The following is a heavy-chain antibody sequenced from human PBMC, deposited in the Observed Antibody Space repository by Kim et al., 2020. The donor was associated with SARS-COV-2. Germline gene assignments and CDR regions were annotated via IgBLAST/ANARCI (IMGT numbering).Heavy chain of an antibody. CDR2: IYYIGST. CDR3: AGGTYYSDY. V-gene: IGHV4-59*11. CDR1: GGSISSHF. J-gene: IGHJ4*02. Sequence: SETLSLTCTVSGGSISSHFWSWIRQPPGKGLEWIGYIYYIGSTKYNPSLKSRVRISVDTSKNQFSLKMSSVTAADTAIYYCAGGTYYSDYWGQGTLVTVPS. D-gene: IGHD2-21*01.